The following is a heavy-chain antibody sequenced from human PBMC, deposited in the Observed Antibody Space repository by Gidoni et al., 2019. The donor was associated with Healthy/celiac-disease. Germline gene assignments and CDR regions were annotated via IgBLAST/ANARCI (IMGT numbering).Heavy chain of an antibody. D-gene: IGHD3-9*01. V-gene: IGHV2-26*01. CDR1: GFSLSNARMG. Sequence: QVTLKESGPVLVKPTETLTLTCTVSGFSLSNARMGVSWIRQPPGKALEWLAHIFSNDEKSYSTSLKSRLTISKDTSKSQVVLTMTNMDPVDTATYYCARYTGNEDYDILTGYFTYWGQGTLVTVSS. J-gene: IGHJ4*02. CDR2: IFSNDEK. CDR3: ARYTGNEDYDILTGYFTY.